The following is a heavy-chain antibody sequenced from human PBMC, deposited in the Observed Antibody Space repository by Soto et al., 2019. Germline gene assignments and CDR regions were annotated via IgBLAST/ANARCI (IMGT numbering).Heavy chain of an antibody. CDR1: GFTFSEYA. CDR2: ISSSGGTT. Sequence: GGSLRLSCAASGFTFSEYAMSWVRQAPGKGLEWVSSISSSGGTTSYTDSVKGRFTMTRDTSISTAYMELSRLRSDDTAVYYCARPSFLGDFWSGYYDYWGQGTLVTVSS. CDR3: ARPSFLGDFWSGYYDY. J-gene: IGHJ4*02. V-gene: IGHV3-23*01. D-gene: IGHD3-3*01.